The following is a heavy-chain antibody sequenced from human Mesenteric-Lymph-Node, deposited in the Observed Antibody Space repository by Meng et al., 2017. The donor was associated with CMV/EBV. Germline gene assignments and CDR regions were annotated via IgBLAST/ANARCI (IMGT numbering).Heavy chain of an antibody. J-gene: IGHJ4*02. CDR1: GFIFSNYG. V-gene: IGHV3-30*02. CDR2: TRYDGSNK. Sequence: GESLKISCAASGFIFSNYGMHWVRQAPDKGLEWVAFTRYDGSNKYYADSVKGRFTISRDTSKNTLYLQMNSLRAEDTAVYYCAKDTQIVGTTTIDYWGQGTLVTVSS. CDR3: AKDTQIVGTTTIDY. D-gene: IGHD1-26*01.